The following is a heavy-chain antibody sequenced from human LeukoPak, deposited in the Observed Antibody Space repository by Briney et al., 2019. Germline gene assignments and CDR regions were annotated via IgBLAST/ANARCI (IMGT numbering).Heavy chain of an antibody. Sequence: PGGSLRLSCAASGFTFSNYAMSWVRQAPGKGREWVSVTSGSGGSTYYADSVKGRFTISRDNSKNTLYLQMNGLRAEDTAVYYCAKDIVVVPAARDAFDIWGQGTMVTVSS. CDR2: TSGSGGST. CDR1: GFTFSNYA. CDR3: AKDIVVVPAARDAFDI. D-gene: IGHD2-2*01. V-gene: IGHV3-23*01. J-gene: IGHJ3*02.